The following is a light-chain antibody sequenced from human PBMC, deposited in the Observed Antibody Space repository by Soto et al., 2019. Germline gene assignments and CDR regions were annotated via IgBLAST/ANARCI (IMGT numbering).Light chain of an antibody. Sequence: QSALTQPPSASGSPGQSVTISCTGTSSDVGNYNYVSWYQQHPGKAPKRMIYEVTKRPSGVPDRFSGSKSGNTASLTVSGLQAEDEADYYCSSYAGSHSYVFGTGTKLTVL. CDR2: EVT. CDR3: SSYAGSHSYV. CDR1: SSDVGNYNY. J-gene: IGLJ1*01. V-gene: IGLV2-8*01.